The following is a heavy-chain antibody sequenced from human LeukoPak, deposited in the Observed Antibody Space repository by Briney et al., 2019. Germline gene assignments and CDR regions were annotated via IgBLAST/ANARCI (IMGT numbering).Heavy chain of an antibody. D-gene: IGHD6-19*01. V-gene: IGHV1-18*01. CDR2: ISAYNGNT. Sequence: ASVKVSCTASGYTFTSYGISWVRQAPGQGLEWMGWISAYNGNTNYAQKLQGRVTMTTDTSTSTAYMELRSLRSDDTAVYYCAREQWLVHPLDYWGQGTLVTVSS. CDR3: AREQWLVHPLDY. J-gene: IGHJ4*02. CDR1: GYTFTSYG.